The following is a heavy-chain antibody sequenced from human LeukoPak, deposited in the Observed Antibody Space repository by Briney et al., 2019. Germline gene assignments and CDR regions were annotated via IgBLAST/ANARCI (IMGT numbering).Heavy chain of an antibody. CDR3: ARSFGGLTGDLGFDN. D-gene: IGHD7-27*01. CDR1: GYTFTSYG. V-gene: IGHV1-69*05. CDR2: IIPIFGTA. Sequence: GASVKVSCKASGYTFTSYGISWVRQAPGQGLEWMGGIIPIFGTANYAQKFQGRVTITTDESTSTAYMELSSLRSEDTAVYYCARSFGGLTGDLGFDNWGQGTLVTVYS. J-gene: IGHJ4*02.